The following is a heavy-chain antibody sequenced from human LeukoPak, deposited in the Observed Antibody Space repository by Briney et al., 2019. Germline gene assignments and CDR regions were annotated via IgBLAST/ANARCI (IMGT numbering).Heavy chain of an antibody. Sequence: GGSLRLSCAASGFTFSSYAMSWVRQAPGKGLEWDSAISGSGGSTYYADSVKGRFTISRDNSKNTLYLQMNSLRAEDTAVYYCAKDRGYSYGWYDYWGQGTLVTVSS. J-gene: IGHJ4*02. CDR1: GFTFSSYA. D-gene: IGHD5-18*01. V-gene: IGHV3-23*01. CDR3: AKDRGYSYGWYDY. CDR2: ISGSGGST.